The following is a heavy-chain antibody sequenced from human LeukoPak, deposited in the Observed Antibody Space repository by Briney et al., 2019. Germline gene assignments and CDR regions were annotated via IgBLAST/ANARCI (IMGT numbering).Heavy chain of an antibody. V-gene: IGHV3-53*01. CDR2: IYGGGNI. J-gene: IGHJ4*02. Sequence: GGSLRLSCAASGFPFNAYWMTWVRQAPGKGLEWVSVIYGGGNIYYADSVKGRFTISRDNSKNTLYLQMNSLRAEDTAVYYCARGAGYNYPYYFDYWGQGTLVTVSS. CDR3: ARGAGYNYPYYFDY. D-gene: IGHD5-24*01. CDR1: GFPFNAYW.